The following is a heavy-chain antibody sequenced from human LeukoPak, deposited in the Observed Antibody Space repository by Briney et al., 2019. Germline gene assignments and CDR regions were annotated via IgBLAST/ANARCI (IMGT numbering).Heavy chain of an antibody. CDR3: AKSYDILTGYSNWFDP. Sequence: GGSLRLSCAASGFTFSNYVMGWVRQDPGKGLQWVSIINGSGSFTSYADSVKGRFTISRDNSKNTLYLQMNSLRAEDTAVYYCAKSYDILTGYSNWFDPWGQGTLVTVSS. J-gene: IGHJ5*02. D-gene: IGHD3-9*01. CDR1: GFTFSNYV. V-gene: IGHV3-23*05. CDR2: INGSGSFT.